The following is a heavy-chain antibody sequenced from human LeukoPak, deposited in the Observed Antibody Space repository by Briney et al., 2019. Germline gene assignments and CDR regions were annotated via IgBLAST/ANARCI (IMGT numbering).Heavy chain of an antibody. V-gene: IGHV1-69*05. CDR2: IIPIFGTA. CDR3: AIYYYDSSGLGS. J-gene: IGHJ4*02. CDR1: GGTFSSYA. Sequence: ASVKASCKASGGTFSSYAISWVRQAPGQGLEWMGGIIPIFGTANYAQKFQGRVTITTDESTSTAYMELSSLRSEDTAVYYCAIYYYDSSGLGSWGQGTLVTVSS. D-gene: IGHD3-22*01.